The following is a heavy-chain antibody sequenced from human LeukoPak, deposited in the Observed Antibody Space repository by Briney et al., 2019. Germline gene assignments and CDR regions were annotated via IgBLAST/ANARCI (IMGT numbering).Heavy chain of an antibody. CDR3: TRLGNAQESDY. Sequence: PGGSLRLSCAASGFTFSGSAIHWVRQASGKGREWVGRIRSKANSYATAYAASVKGRFTICQDDSKDTAYLKMNSRKSQGTAVFYCTRLGNAQESDYWGQGTLVTVCS. CDR2: IRSKANSYAT. CDR1: GFTFSGSA. D-gene: IGHD7-27*01. J-gene: IGHJ4*02. V-gene: IGHV3-73*01.